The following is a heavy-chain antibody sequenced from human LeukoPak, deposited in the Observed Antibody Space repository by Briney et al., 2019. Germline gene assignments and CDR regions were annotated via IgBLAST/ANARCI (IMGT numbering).Heavy chain of an antibody. J-gene: IGHJ4*02. V-gene: IGHV1-46*01. CDR3: ARAADYSSSSGGY. D-gene: IGHD6-6*01. Sequence: ASVKVSCKASGYIFTSYYMHWVRQAPGQGLEWMGIINPGGGSTMCAQKFQGRVTLTRDTSTSTVYMELSSLRFEDTAVYYCARAADYSSSSGGYWGQGTLVTVSS. CDR2: INPGGGST. CDR1: GYIFTSYY.